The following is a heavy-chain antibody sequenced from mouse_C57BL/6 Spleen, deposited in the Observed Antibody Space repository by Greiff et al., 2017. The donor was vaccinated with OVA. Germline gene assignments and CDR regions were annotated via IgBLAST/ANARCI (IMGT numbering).Heavy chain of an antibody. D-gene: IGHD1-1*01. CDR2: IDPEDGET. V-gene: IGHV14-2*01. CDR3: ARTDGSSYLDD. Sequence: EVNLVESGAELVKPGASVKLSCTASGFNFKDYYMHWVKQRTEQGLEWIGRIDPEDGETKYAPKFQGKATITADTSSNTAYLQLSSLTSEDTAVYYCARTDGSSYLDDWGQGTTLTVSS. CDR1: GFNFKDYY. J-gene: IGHJ2*01.